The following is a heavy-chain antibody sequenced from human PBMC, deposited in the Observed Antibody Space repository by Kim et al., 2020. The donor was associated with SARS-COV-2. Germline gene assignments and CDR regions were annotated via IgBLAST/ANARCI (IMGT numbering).Heavy chain of an antibody. Sequence: GGSLRLSCAASGFTFSSYAMSWVRQAPGKGLEWVSVIYSGGSSTYYADSVKGRFTISRDNSKNTLYLQMNSLRAEDTAVYYCAKDGANNWNYRSPAEDAFDIWGQGTMVTVSS. CDR3: AKDGANNWNYRSPAEDAFDI. CDR2: IYSGGSST. D-gene: IGHD1-7*01. J-gene: IGHJ3*02. CDR1: GFTFSSYA. V-gene: IGHV3-23*03.